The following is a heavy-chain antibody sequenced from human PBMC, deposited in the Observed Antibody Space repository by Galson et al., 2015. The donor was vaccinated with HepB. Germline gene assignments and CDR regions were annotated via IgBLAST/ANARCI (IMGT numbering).Heavy chain of an antibody. V-gene: IGHV3-21*04. CDR3: ATSLPTPYSSSPIPFDY. CDR2: ISSSSSYI. D-gene: IGHD6-6*01. CDR1: GFTFSSYS. Sequence: SLRLSCAASGFTFSSYSMNWVRQAPGKGLEWVSSISSSSSYIYYADSVKGRFTISRDNAKNSLYLQMNSLRSEDTAVYYCATSLPTPYSSSPIPFDYWGQGTLVTVSS. J-gene: IGHJ4*02.